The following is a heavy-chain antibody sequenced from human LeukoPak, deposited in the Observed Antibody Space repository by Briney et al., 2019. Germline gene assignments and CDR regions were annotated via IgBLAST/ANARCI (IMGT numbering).Heavy chain of an antibody. V-gene: IGHV4-34*01. Sequence: SETLSLTCAVYGGSFSGDYWSRIRQPPGKGLEWIGEINHSGSTNYNPSLKSRVTISVDTSKNQFSLKLSSVTAADTAVYYCARDAVVGQHQYDYWGQGTLVTVSS. CDR2: INHSGST. CDR1: GGSFSGDY. D-gene: IGHD2-2*01. J-gene: IGHJ4*02. CDR3: ARDAVVGQHQYDY.